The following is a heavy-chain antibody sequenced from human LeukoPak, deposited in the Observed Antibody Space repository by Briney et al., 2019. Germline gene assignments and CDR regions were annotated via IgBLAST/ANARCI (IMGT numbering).Heavy chain of an antibody. V-gene: IGHV4-34*01. CDR1: GGSFSGYY. J-gene: IGHJ4*02. CDR2: INHSGRP. CDR3: ARGRIAVAAPADY. D-gene: IGHD6-19*01. Sequence: PSETLSLTCAVYGGSFSGYYWSWIRQPPGKGLEWIGEINHSGRPNYNPSLKSRVTISVDTSKKQFPLKLSSVTAADTAVYYCARGRIAVAAPADYWGQGTLVTVSS.